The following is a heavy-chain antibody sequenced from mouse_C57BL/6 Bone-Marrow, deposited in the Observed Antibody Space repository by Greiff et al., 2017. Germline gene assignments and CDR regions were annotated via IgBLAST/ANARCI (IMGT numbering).Heavy chain of an antibody. CDR2: IFPGSGST. J-gene: IGHJ3*01. Sequence: VKVVESGPELVRPGASVKISCKAPGYTFTSHWMQWVRQRPGQGLEWIGEIFPGSGSTYYNEKFKGKATLTVDTSSSTAYMQLSSLTSEDSAVYFCARSDSSGYPFAYWGQGTLVTVSA. D-gene: IGHD3-2*02. CDR1: GYTFTSHW. CDR3: ARSDSSGYPFAY. V-gene: IGHV1-56*01.